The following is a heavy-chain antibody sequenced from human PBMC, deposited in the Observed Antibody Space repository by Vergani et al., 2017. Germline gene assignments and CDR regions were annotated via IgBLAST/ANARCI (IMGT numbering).Heavy chain of an antibody. Sequence: QVQLVQSGAEVKKPGASVKVSCKASGYTFTSYYMHWVRQAPGQGLEWMGWISAYNGNTNYAQKLQGRVTMTTDTSTSTAYMELRSLRSDDTAVYYCARDRSPHDYGDYHNYYYYYYMDVWGKGTTVTVSS. J-gene: IGHJ6*03. D-gene: IGHD4-17*01. V-gene: IGHV1-18*04. CDR2: ISAYNGNT. CDR1: GYTFTSYY. CDR3: ARDRSPHDYGDYHNYYYYYYMDV.